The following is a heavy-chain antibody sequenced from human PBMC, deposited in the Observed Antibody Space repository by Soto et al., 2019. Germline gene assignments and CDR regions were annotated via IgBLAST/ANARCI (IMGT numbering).Heavy chain of an antibody. CDR2: IWNDGSNT. CDR1: GFAFSGYA. V-gene: IGHV3-33*01. CDR3: ARDLKTRHCDY. J-gene: IGHJ4*02. D-gene: IGHD4-17*01. Sequence: QVQLVESGGGVVQPGRSLRLSCAACGFAFSGYAMHWVRQAPGKGLEWVAIIWNDGSNTYYADSVKGRFTISRDNSKNMVYLQRNSLRAEDTAVYYCARDLKTRHCDYWGQGTLVTVSS.